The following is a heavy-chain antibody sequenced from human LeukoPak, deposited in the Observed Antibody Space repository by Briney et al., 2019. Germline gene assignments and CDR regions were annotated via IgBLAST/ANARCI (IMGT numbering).Heavy chain of an antibody. J-gene: IGHJ4*02. CDR2: IYYSGST. V-gene: IGHV4-39*01. D-gene: IGHD3-22*01. CDR3: ARFKLGYYYFDY. Sequence: TSETLSLTCTVSGGSISSSSYYWGWIRQPPGKGLEWIGSIYYSGSTYYNPSLKSRVTISVGTSKNQFSLKLSSVTAADTAVYYRARFKLGYYYFDYWGQGTLVTVSS. CDR1: GGSISSSSYY.